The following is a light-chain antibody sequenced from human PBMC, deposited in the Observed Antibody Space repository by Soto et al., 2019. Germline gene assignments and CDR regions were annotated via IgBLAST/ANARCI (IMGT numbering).Light chain of an antibody. CDR2: EVI. V-gene: IGLV2-14*01. CDR1: SSDVGGYDY. J-gene: IGLJ1*01. CDR3: SSYTNINTRACV. Sequence: QSALTQSASVSGSPGQSITIPCTGTSSDVGGYDYVSWYQQHPGKVPKLIIYEVIKRPSGVSHRFSGSKSGNTTSLTISGLQTEDEADYYCSSYTNINTRACVFGTGTKLTVL.